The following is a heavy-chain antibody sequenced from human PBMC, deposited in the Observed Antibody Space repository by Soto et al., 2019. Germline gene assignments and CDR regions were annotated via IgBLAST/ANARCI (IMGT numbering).Heavy chain of an antibody. CDR2: IYYSGST. CDR3: ARQYSAGWSHYFDY. Sequence: SETLSLTCTVSGGSISSRNYYWGWIRQPPGKGLEWIGSIYYSGSTYYNPSLKSRVTISVDTSKSQFSLKLDSVTAADTAVYYCARQYSAGWSHYFDYWGQGTLVTVSS. D-gene: IGHD6-19*01. J-gene: IGHJ4*02. CDR1: GGSISSRNYY. V-gene: IGHV4-39*01.